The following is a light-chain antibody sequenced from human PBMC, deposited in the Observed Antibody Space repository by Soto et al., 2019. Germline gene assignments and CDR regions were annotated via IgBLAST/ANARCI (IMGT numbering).Light chain of an antibody. Sequence: QSVLTQPPSASGTPGQRVTISCSGSSSNIGINTVNWYQQLPGTAPKVLIYSNNQRPSGVPDRFSGSKSGTSASLAISGLQSEDEADYYCAAWDDSLNGGVFGGGTKLTVL. CDR2: SNN. CDR1: SSNIGINT. CDR3: AAWDDSLNGGV. J-gene: IGLJ3*02. V-gene: IGLV1-44*01.